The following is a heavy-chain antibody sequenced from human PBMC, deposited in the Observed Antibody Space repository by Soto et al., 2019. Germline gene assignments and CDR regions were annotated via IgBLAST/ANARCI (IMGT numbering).Heavy chain of an antibody. Sequence: EVQLVESEGGLVQRGGAPRLSCAASGFTFNYYLMHWVRQAPGQGLVWVSHIHSDGSSTTYADSVKGRFTISRDNAKNTLYLQMNSLRAEDTAVYYCARGDKGGFDLWGQGTTVTVSS. J-gene: IGHJ3*01. V-gene: IGHV3-74*01. D-gene: IGHD2-21*02. CDR1: GFTFNYYL. CDR2: IHSDGSST. CDR3: ARGDKGGFDL.